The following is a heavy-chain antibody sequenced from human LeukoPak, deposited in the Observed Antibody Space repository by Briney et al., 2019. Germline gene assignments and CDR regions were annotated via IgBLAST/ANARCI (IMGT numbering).Heavy chain of an antibody. CDR2: IYYSGST. Sequence: PSETLSLTCTVSGGSISSYYWSWIRQPPGKGLEWIGSIYYSGSTYYNPSLKSRVTISVDTSKNQFSLKLSSVTAADTAVYYCARRTQVLLWFGEYDDYWGQGTLVTVSS. D-gene: IGHD3-10*01. V-gene: IGHV4-59*05. CDR3: ARRTQVLLWFGEYDDY. J-gene: IGHJ4*02. CDR1: GGSISSYY.